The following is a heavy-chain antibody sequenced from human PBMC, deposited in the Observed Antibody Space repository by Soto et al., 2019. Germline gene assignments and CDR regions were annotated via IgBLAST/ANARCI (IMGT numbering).Heavy chain of an antibody. J-gene: IGHJ6*02. CDR1: GFTFTSSA. Sequence: QMQLVQSGPEVKQPGTSVKVSCKASGFTFTSSAVQWVRQARGQRLEWIGWIVVGSGNTNYAQKFQERVTITRDMSKSTAYMELGRLRSDDTAVYYCAADSEEWVVVEYYGMDVWGQGTTVTVSS. CDR3: AADSEEWVVVEYYGMDV. D-gene: IGHD3-22*01. V-gene: IGHV1-58*01. CDR2: IVVGSGNT.